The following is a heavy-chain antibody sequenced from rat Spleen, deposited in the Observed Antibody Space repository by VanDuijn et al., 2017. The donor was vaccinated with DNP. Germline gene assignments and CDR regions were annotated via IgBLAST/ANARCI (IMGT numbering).Heavy chain of an antibody. CDR1: GFTFSNPD. J-gene: IGHJ2*01. D-gene: IGHD4-3*01. Sequence: EVQLVESGGGLVRPGRSMKLSCAASGFTFSNPDMAWVRQAPTKGLEWVASIDTSGGSSYYRDSVKGRFTISRDNAKTTLYLHMDSLRSEDTATYYCTSSGYFDYWGQGVMVSVSS. CDR3: TSSGYFDY. V-gene: IGHV5-25*01. CDR2: IDTSGGSS.